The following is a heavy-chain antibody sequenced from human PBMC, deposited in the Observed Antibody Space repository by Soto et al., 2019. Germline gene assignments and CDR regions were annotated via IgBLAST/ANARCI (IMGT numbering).Heavy chain of an antibody. CDR2: INHSGST. J-gene: IGHJ5*02. D-gene: IGHD3-10*01. CDR1: GGSFSGYY. Sequence: SETLSLTCAVYGGSFSGYYWSWIRQPPGKGLEWIGEINHSGSTNYNPSLKSRVTISVDTSKNQFSLKLSSVTAADTAVYYCARGLPYNWFDPWGQGTLVTVSS. CDR3: ARGLPYNWFDP. V-gene: IGHV4-34*01.